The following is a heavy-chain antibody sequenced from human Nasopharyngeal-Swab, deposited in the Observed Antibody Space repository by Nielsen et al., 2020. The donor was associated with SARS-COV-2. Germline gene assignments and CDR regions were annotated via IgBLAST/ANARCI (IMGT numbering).Heavy chain of an antibody. CDR2: FDPEDGET. Sequence: ASVKVSCKVSGYTLTELYMHWGRQAPGKGLEWMGGFDPEDGETIYAQKFQGRVTMTEDTSTDTAYMELSSLRSEDTAVYYCATGHPTVTTSNWFDPWGQGTLVTVSS. CDR1: GYTLTELY. J-gene: IGHJ5*02. V-gene: IGHV1-24*01. D-gene: IGHD4-17*01. CDR3: ATGHPTVTTSNWFDP.